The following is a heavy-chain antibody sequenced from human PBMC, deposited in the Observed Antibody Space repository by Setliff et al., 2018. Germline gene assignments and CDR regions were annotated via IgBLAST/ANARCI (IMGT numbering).Heavy chain of an antibody. J-gene: IGHJ4*02. Sequence: LSLTCTVSGYSITSGYYWGWIRQSPGKGLEWLGSLFHTGTPYYNPSLQSRLTMSVDTSNNQFSLKLSSVTADDAAVYYCARHLWGRWMATSSDYFDYWGQGSLVTVSS. CDR1: GYSITSGYY. CDR2: LFHTGTP. D-gene: IGHD5-12*01. V-gene: IGHV4-38-2*02. CDR3: ARHLWGRWMATSSDYFDY.